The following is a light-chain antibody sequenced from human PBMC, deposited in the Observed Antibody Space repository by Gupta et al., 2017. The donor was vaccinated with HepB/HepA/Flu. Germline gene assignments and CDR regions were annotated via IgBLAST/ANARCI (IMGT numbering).Light chain of an antibody. V-gene: IGKV2-28*01. CDR3: RQGLQTPIT. CDR2: LGS. J-gene: IGKJ4*01. Sequence: DFVMTQSLLSLPVTPGEPASISCRSSQSLLHSNGFNYLDWYVQRPGQSPQILIYLGSNRASGVPDRFSGSGSGTNFTLKISRVEAEDVGVYYCRQGLQTPITFGGGTKVAIK. CDR1: QSLLHSNGFNY.